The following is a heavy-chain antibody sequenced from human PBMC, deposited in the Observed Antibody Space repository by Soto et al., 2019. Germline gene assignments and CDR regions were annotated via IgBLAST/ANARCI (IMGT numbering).Heavy chain of an antibody. CDR1: GGSISSGDYY. CDR3: AREGGGHNWFDP. J-gene: IGHJ5*02. V-gene: IGHV4-30-4*01. Sequence: SETLSLTCTVSGGSISSGDYYWSWIHQPPGKGLEWIGYIYYSGSTYYNPSLKSRVTISVDTSKNQFSLKLSSVTAADTAVYYCAREGGGHNWFDPWGQGTLVTVSS. CDR2: IYYSGST.